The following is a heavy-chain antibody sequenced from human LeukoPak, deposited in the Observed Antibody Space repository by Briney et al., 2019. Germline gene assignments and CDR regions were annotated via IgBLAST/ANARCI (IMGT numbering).Heavy chain of an antibody. Sequence: PSETLSLTCTVSGGSISSYYWSWMRQPAGKGLEWIGRIYTSGSTNYNPPLKSRLTMSVDTSKNQFSLKLSSVTAADTAVYYCARLAVAAYMDVWGKGTTVTISS. V-gene: IGHV4-4*07. CDR1: GGSISSYY. CDR3: ARLAVAAYMDV. CDR2: IYTSGST. J-gene: IGHJ6*03. D-gene: IGHD6-19*01.